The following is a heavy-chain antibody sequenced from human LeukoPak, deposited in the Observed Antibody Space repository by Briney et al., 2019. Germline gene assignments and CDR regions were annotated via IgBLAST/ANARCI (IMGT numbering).Heavy chain of an antibody. CDR3: ARKSGYARDY. D-gene: IGHD5-12*01. CDR1: GESFSGYF. CDR2: INHSGSTS. Sequence: PSETLSLTCAVYGESFSGYFWNWIRQPPGKGLEWIGEINHSGSTSNHNPSLKSRVTMSVDTSKNQFSLKLSSVTAADTAVYYCARKSGYARDYWGQGNLVTVSS. J-gene: IGHJ4*02. V-gene: IGHV4-34*01.